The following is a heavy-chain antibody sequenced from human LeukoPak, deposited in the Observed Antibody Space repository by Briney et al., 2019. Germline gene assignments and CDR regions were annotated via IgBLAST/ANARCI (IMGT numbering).Heavy chain of an antibody. J-gene: IGHJ5*02. CDR2: IYHSGST. CDR1: GNSISSGYY. D-gene: IGHD3-3*01. Sequence: MASETLSLTCAVSGNSISSGYYWGWIRQPPGKGLEWIGSIYHSGSTYYNPSLKSRVTISVDTSKNQFSLKLSSVTAADTAVYYCAISPSLYYDFWSGYYPSGWFDPWGQGALVTVSS. CDR3: AISPSLYYDFWSGYYPSGWFDP. V-gene: IGHV4-38-2*01.